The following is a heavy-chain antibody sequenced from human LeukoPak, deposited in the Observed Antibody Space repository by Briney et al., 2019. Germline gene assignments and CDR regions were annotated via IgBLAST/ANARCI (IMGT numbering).Heavy chain of an antibody. CDR3: ARDRDPESGSEGDY. CDR2: IKQGGSEI. J-gene: IGHJ4*02. D-gene: IGHD3-10*01. CDR1: GFTFSRYW. Sequence: PGGSLRLSCVASGFTFSRYWMSWVRQAPGKGLEYVALIKQGGSEIYHMDSVKGRFTISRDDAKNSLYLQMNSLRVEDTALYYCARDRDPESGSEGDYWGQGTLVTVSS. V-gene: IGHV3-7*01.